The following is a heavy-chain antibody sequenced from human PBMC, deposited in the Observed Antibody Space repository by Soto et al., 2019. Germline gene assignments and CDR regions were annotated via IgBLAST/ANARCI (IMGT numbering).Heavy chain of an antibody. D-gene: IGHD6-6*01. J-gene: IGHJ3*02. Sequence: VQLVESGGGLVQPGRSLRLSCAASGFTFDDYAMHWVRQAPGKGLEWVSGISWNSGSIGYADSVKGRFTISRDNAKNSLHLQMNSLRPEDTALYYCAKDLVGYVSSSDDAFDIWGQGTMVTVSS. CDR1: GFTFDDYA. CDR3: AKDLVGYVSSSDDAFDI. CDR2: ISWNSGSI. V-gene: IGHV3-9*01.